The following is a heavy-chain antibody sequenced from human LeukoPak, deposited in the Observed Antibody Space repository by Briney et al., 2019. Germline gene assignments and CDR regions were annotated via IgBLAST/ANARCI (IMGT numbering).Heavy chain of an antibody. Sequence: GASVKVSCKASGYTFTTYGITWVRQAPGQGLEWMGWINPNSGGTYYAQKFQGRVTMTRDTSISTAYMELSSLRSDDTAVYYCARESPGSYSSGRDYFDYWGQGTLVTVSS. J-gene: IGHJ4*02. CDR1: GYTFTTYG. CDR3: ARESPGSYSSGRDYFDY. D-gene: IGHD6-19*01. CDR2: INPNSGGT. V-gene: IGHV1-2*02.